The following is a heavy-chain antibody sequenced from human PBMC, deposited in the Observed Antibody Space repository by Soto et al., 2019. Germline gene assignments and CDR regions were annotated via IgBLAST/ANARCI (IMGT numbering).Heavy chain of an antibody. V-gene: IGHV4-31*03. Sequence: SETLSLTCTVSGASISSEGYYWSWIRQFPGKGLEWIGYIYYSGSTNYNPSLRSRVTISVDTSKTRFFLKLTSVTAADTAIYYCARLRDINSWPLAFWGQG. D-gene: IGHD5-12*01. CDR3: ARLRDINSWPLAF. CDR2: IYYSGST. J-gene: IGHJ1*01. CDR1: GASISSEGYY.